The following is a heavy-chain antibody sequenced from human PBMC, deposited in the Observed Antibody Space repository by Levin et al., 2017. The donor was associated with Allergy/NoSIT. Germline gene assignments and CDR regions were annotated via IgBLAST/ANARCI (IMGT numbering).Heavy chain of an antibody. J-gene: IGHJ3*02. CDR1: GFMFSTYW. CDR2: IKEDGSEK. CDR3: VRIGEWQVDAFDI. Sequence: LAGGSLRLSCAASGFMFSTYWMSWVRQAPGKGLEWLANIKEDGSEKNYVDSVKGRFTISKDNTINSLFLQMNSLGAEDTAIYYCVRIGEWQVDAFDIWGQGTMVTVSS. D-gene: IGHD3-10*01. V-gene: IGHV3-7*01.